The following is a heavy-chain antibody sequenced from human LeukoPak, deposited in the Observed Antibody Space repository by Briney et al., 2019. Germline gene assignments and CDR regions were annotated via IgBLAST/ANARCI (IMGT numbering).Heavy chain of an antibody. V-gene: IGHV4-31*03. Sequence: PSQTLSLTCTVSGGSISSGGFYWSWIRQHPGKGLEWIGYIFYSGSTYYNPSLRSRVTLSVDTPKNQFSLKLSSVTAADTAVYYCARADLHYDSGTDFDYWGQGTLVTVSS. CDR1: GGSISSGGFY. CDR2: IFYSGST. J-gene: IGHJ4*02. CDR3: ARADLHYDSGTDFDY. D-gene: IGHD3-10*01.